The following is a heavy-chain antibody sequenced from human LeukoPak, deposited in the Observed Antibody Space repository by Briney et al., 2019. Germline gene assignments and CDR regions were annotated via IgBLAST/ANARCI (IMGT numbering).Heavy chain of an antibody. CDR1: GYTFTGYH. J-gene: IGHJ5*02. D-gene: IGHD2-2*01. CDR3: ASALVPAPHRLSS. V-gene: IGHV1-2*02. CDR2: INPNIGDT. Sequence: ASVKVSCKASGYTFTGYHMHWLRQAPGQGLEWMGWINPNIGDTKYTQKFQGRVTMTRDTSISTAYMDLSRRTSDDTAVYYCASALVPAPHRLSSWGQGPLVSVSS.